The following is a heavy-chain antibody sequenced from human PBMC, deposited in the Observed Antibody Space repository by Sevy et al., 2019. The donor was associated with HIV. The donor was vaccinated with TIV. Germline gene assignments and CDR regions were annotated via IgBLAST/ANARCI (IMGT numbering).Heavy chain of an antibody. CDR3: ARDCGILVVDAFDI. D-gene: IGHD2-15*01. Sequence: ASVKVSCKASGGTFSSYAISWVRQAPGQGLEWMGGIIPIFGTANYAQKYQGRVTITADESTSTAYMELSSLRSEDTAVYYCARDCGILVVDAFDIWGQGTMVTVSS. J-gene: IGHJ3*02. CDR1: GGTFSSYA. CDR2: IIPIFGTA. V-gene: IGHV1-69*13.